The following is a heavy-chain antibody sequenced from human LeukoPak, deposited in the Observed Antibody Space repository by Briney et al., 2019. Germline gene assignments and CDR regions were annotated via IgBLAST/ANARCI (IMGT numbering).Heavy chain of an antibody. CDR2: INPSGGST. CDR3: ARAYSSSWYPLYYYYYYMDV. D-gene: IGHD6-13*01. J-gene: IGHJ6*03. CDR1: GYTFTSYY. V-gene: IGHV1-46*01. Sequence: ASVKVSCKASGYTFTSYYMHWVRQAPGQGLEWMGIINPSGGSTSYAQKFQGRVTMTRDMSTSTVYMELSSLRSEDTAVYYCARAYSSSWYPLYYYYYYMDVWGKGTTVIVSS.